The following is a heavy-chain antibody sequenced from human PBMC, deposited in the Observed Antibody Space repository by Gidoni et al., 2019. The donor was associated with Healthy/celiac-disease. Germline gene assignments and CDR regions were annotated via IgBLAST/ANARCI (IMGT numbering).Heavy chain of an antibody. J-gene: IGHJ3*02. CDR1: GFTFSSYA. Sequence: EVQLLESGGGLVQPGGSLRLSCAASGFTFSSYAMSWVRQAPGKGLEWVSAISGSGGSTYYADSVKGRFTISRDNSKNTLYLQMNSLRAEDTAVYYCAKEVANPYDSSGYYYSNAFDIWGQGTMVTVSS. CDR2: ISGSGGST. CDR3: AKEVANPYDSSGYYYSNAFDI. D-gene: IGHD3-22*01. V-gene: IGHV3-23*01.